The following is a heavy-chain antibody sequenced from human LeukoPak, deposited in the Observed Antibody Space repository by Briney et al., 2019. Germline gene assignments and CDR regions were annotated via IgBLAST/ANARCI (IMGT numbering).Heavy chain of an antibody. J-gene: IGHJ4*02. CDR1: GYTFTDYY. Sequence: ASVKVSXKASGYTFTDYYIHWVRRAPGQGLEWMGWIDPRSGGTRCTQEFQGRVTMTRDTSISTVYLDLSGMTFDDTALYYCATDNYGTLDYWGQGTLVTVSS. CDR3: ATDNYGTLDY. CDR2: IDPRSGGT. D-gene: IGHD3-16*01. V-gene: IGHV1-2*02.